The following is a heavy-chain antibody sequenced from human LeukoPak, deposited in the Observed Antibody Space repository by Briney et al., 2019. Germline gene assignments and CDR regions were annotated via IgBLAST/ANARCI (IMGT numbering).Heavy chain of an antibody. CDR3: GKEGGRHFDLHY. CDR2: IKQDGSEK. Sequence: GGSLRLSCAASGFTFSSYWMSWVRQAPGKGLEWVANIKQDGSEKYYVDSVKGRFTISRDNAKNSLYLQMNSLRAEDTAVYFCGKEGGRHFDLHYWGQGTPVTVSS. V-gene: IGHV3-7*03. D-gene: IGHD1-14*01. CDR1: GFTFSSYW. J-gene: IGHJ4*02.